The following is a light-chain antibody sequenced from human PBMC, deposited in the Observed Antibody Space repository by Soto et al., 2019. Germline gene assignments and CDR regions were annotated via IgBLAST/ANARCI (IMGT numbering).Light chain of an antibody. CDR3: QQYNSSPT. CDR1: QSISSW. V-gene: IGKV1-5*03. Sequence: DIQMTQSPYTLSASVGDRVTITSRASQSISSWLAWYQQKPGKAPKLLIYKASSLESGVPSRFSGSGSGTEFTLTISSLQPDDFATYYCQQYNSSPTFGQGTKVEIK. CDR2: KAS. J-gene: IGKJ1*01.